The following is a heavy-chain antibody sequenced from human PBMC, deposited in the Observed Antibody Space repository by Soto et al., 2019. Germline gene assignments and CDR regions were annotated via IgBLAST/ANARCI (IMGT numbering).Heavy chain of an antibody. CDR2: IFWDGDK. CDR1: GFSLSTDGVA. V-gene: IGHV2-5*02. CDR3: AHKGSLPSMVRDLMPFDF. D-gene: IGHD3-10*01. J-gene: IGHJ4*02. Sequence: QITLKESGPTLVKPTQTLTLTCTFSGFSLSTDGVAVGWIRQPPGKALEWLALIFWDGDKRFSPSLKSRLTITKATSKDQVVLTLTNMDPVDTATYYCAHKGSLPSMVRDLMPFDFWGQGTLVTVSS.